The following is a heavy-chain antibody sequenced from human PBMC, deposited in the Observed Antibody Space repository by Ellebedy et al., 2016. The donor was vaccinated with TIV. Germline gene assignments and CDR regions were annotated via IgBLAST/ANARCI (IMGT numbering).Heavy chain of an antibody. CDR3: SRGIAAVMY. J-gene: IGHJ4*02. CDR2: ITGSSSYM. Sequence: GESLKISCAASAFTFSSYGMHWVRQAPGKGLEWVSSITGSSSYMFYADSVKGRFTISRDNAKNSLYLQLNSLRAEDTAVYYCSRGIAAVMYWGQGTLVTVSS. CDR1: AFTFSSYG. V-gene: IGHV3-21*01. D-gene: IGHD6-13*01.